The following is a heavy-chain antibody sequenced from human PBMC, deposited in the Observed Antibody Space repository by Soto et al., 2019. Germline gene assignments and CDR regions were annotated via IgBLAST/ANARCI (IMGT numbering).Heavy chain of an antibody. V-gene: IGHV3-21*01. CDR2: ISSSGTYI. Sequence: PGGSLRLSCAASGFTFTTYSISWVRQAPGKGLAWVSSISSSGTYIYYADSVKGRFTISRDNAKNSVFLQMNSLTADDTAVYYCARDRARTTNVFDIWGQGTMVTVSS. CDR3: ARDRARTTNVFDI. CDR1: GFTFTTYS. J-gene: IGHJ3*02. D-gene: IGHD1-1*01.